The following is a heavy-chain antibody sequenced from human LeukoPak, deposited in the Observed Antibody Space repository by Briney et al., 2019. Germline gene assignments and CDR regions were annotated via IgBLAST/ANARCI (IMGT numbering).Heavy chain of an antibody. CDR2: IWYDGSNK. CDR3: ARDQGTSTTAPKRKGRFDP. J-gene: IGHJ5*02. V-gene: IGHV3-33*08. D-gene: IGHD1-1*01. Sequence: GRSLRLSCAASGFTFNNYPMHWVRQAPGKGLEWVALIWYDGSNKEYAESVKGRFTISRDNSKNTLYLQMNSLRDEDTAVYYCARDQGTSTTAPKRKGRFDPWGQGTLVTVSS. CDR1: GFTFNNYP.